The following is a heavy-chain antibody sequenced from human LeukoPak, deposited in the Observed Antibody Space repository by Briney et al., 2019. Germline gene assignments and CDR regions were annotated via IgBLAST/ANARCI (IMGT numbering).Heavy chain of an antibody. CDR2: ISSSSSYI. V-gene: IGHV3-21*01. CDR3: AVTTRYYDSSGYLTYFDY. CDR1: GFTFSSYS. D-gene: IGHD3-22*01. J-gene: IGHJ4*02. Sequence: GGSLRLSCAASGFTFSSYSMNWVRQAPGKGLEWVSSISSSSSYIYYADPVKGRFTISRDNAKNSLYLQMNSLRAEDTAVYYCAVTTRYYDSSGYLTYFDYWGQGNLVTVSS.